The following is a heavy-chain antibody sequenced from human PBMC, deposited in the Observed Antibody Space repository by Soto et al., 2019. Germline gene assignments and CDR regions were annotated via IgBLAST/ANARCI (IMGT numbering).Heavy chain of an antibody. V-gene: IGHV5-51*01. CDR2: IYPGDSDT. Sequence: LGESLKISCKGSGYSFTSYWIGWVRQMPGKGLEWMGIIYPGDSDTRYSPSFQGQVTISADKSISTAYLQWSSLKASDTAMYYCARHGYCTNGVCYSYYGMDVWGQGTTVTVSS. CDR1: GYSFTSYW. D-gene: IGHD2-8*01. CDR3: ARHGYCTNGVCYSYYGMDV. J-gene: IGHJ6*02.